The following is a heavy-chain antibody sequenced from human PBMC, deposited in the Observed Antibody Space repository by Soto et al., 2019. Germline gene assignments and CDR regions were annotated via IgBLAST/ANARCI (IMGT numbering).Heavy chain of an antibody. V-gene: IGHV5-51*01. CDR1: GYSFTSYW. CDR2: IYPGDSDT. J-gene: IGHJ5*02. CDR3: ARQYDYDILTGYSPEFNWFDP. D-gene: IGHD3-9*01. Sequence: GESLKISCKGSGYSFTSYWIGWVRQMPGKGLEWMGIIYPGDSDTRYSPSFQGQVTISADKSISTAYLQWSSLKASDTAMYYCARQYDYDILTGYSPEFNWFDPWGQGTLVTVSS.